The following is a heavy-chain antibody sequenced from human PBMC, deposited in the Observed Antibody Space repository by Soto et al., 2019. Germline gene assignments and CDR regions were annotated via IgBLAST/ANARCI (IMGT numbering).Heavy chain of an antibody. CDR2: IYYSGST. Sequence: SETLSLTCTVSGGSISSYYWSWIRQPPGKGLEWIGNIYYSGSTNYNPSLKSRVTISVDTSKNQFSLKLSSVTAADTAVYYCASSSSGWYWFDPWGQGTLVTVSS. V-gene: IGHV4-59*08. CDR3: ASSSSGWYWFDP. CDR1: GGSISSYY. D-gene: IGHD6-19*01. J-gene: IGHJ5*02.